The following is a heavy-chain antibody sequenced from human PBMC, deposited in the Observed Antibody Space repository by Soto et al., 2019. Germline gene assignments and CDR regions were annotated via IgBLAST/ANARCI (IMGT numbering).Heavy chain of an antibody. Sequence: ASVKVSCKASGYTFTGYAIHWVRQAPGQRHEWMGWINGGNGDTKYSQKFQGRVTITRDTSASTAYMELTSLGSEDTAVYHCARGYCSSTSGQYHYGFWGQGTLVPVFS. V-gene: IGHV1-3*01. J-gene: IGHJ4*02. CDR2: INGGNGDT. CDR1: GYTFTGYA. D-gene: IGHD2-2*01. CDR3: ARGYCSSTSGQYHYGF.